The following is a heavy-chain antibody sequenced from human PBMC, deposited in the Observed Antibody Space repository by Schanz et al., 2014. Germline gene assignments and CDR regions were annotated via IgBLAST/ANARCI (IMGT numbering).Heavy chain of an antibody. CDR2: IRCSGGST. CDR3: AKYRLLRYQLQDAFDI. J-gene: IGHJ3*02. D-gene: IGHD2-2*01. CDR1: GITFSNYA. V-gene: IGHV3-23*01. Sequence: EVQLLESGGALEQPGGSLRLSCAASGITFSNYAMNWVRQAPGKGLKWVSGIRCSGGSTYYADSVKGRFTISRDNSKNTLYLRMSSLRLEDTAVYYCAKYRLLRYQLQDAFDIWGQGTLVTVSS.